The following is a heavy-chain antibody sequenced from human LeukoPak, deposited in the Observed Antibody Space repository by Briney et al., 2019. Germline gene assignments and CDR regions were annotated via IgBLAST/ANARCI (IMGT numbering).Heavy chain of an antibody. Sequence: PSETLSLTCTVSGGSISSYYWSWIRQPPGKGLEWIGYIYYSGSTNYNPSLKSRVTISVDTSKNQFSPKLSSVTAADTAVYYCAREGGYDFGWFDPWGQGTLVTVSS. CDR2: IYYSGST. CDR1: GGSISSYY. D-gene: IGHD5-12*01. CDR3: AREGGYDFGWFDP. V-gene: IGHV4-59*01. J-gene: IGHJ5*02.